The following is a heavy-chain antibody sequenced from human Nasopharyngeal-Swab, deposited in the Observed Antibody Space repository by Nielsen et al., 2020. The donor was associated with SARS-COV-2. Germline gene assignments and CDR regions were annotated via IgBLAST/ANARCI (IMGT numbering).Heavy chain of an antibody. CDR1: GFTFDDYA. CDR3: AKDMGSSGWGDSMDV. D-gene: IGHD6-19*01. CDR2: ISWNSGSI. J-gene: IGHJ6*02. Sequence: SLKISCAASGFTFDDYAMHWVRQAPGKGLEWVSGISWNSGSIGYADSVKGRFTISRDNAKNSLYLQMNSLRAEDTALYYCAKDMGSSGWGDSMDVWGQGTTVTVSS. V-gene: IGHV3-9*01.